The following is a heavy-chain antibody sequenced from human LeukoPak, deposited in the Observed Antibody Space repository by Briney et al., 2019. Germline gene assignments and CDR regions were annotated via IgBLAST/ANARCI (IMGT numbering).Heavy chain of an antibody. CDR2: FHTSGGT. D-gene: IGHD3-3*01. Sequence: KSSETLSLTCTVSGGSISSSSYFWSWVRQPAGKALEWIGRFHTSGGTNYNPSLESRVTISVDTSKNQFSLKLTSVTAADTAVYYCASTVFGVTYNWFDPWGQGTLVTVSS. J-gene: IGHJ5*02. CDR3: ASTVFGVTYNWFDP. V-gene: IGHV4-61*02. CDR1: GGSISSSSYF.